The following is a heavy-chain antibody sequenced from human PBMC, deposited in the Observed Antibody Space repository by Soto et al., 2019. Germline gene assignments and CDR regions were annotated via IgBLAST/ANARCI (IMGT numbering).Heavy chain of an antibody. CDR3: AKERDIVVVVAPLDY. V-gene: IGHV3-30*18. Sequence: QVQLVESGGGVVQPGRSLRLSCAASGFTFSSYGMHWVRQAPGKRLEWVAVISYDGSNKYYADSVKGRFTISRDNSKNTLYLQMNSQRAEDTAVYYCAKERDIVVVVAPLDYWGQGTLVTVSS. CDR1: GFTFSSYG. J-gene: IGHJ4*02. CDR2: ISYDGSNK. D-gene: IGHD2-15*01.